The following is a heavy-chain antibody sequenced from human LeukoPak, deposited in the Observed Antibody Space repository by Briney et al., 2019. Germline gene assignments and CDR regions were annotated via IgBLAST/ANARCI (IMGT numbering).Heavy chain of an antibody. D-gene: IGHD1-26*01. CDR1: GGSISSSSYY. V-gene: IGHV4-39*01. Sequence: SETLSLTCTVSGGSISSSSYYWGWIRQPPGKGLEWIGSIYYSGSTYYNPSLKSRVTISVDTSKNQFSLKLSSVTAADTAMYYCARLISEWELLPFDYWGQGTLVTVSS. J-gene: IGHJ4*02. CDR3: ARLISEWELLPFDY. CDR2: IYYSGST.